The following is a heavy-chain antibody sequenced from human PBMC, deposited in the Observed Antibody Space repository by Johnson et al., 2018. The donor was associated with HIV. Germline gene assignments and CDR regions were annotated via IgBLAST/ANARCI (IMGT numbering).Heavy chain of an antibody. J-gene: IGHJ1*01. Sequence: VQLVESGGGLVQPGGSLRLSCAASGFTFSSYDMHWVRQATGKGLEWVSAIGTAGDTYYPGSVKGRFTISRENAKNSLYLQMNVLLCKRARFSSIAAGFCPASSVLELGDNVRGLLGLRWAMWG. CDR3: AAGFCPASSVLELGDNVRGLLGLRWAM. V-gene: IGHV3-13*01. CDR1: GFTFSSYD. CDR2: IGTAGDT. D-gene: IGHD6-13*01.